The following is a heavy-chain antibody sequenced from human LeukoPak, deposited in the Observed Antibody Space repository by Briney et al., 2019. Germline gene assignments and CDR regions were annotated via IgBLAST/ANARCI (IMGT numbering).Heavy chain of an antibody. CDR2: IYHSGST. J-gene: IGHJ4*02. CDR3: ARTHIQLSYYFDY. D-gene: IGHD5-18*01. Sequence: SETLSLTCTVSGGSISSYYWSWIRQPPGKGLEWIGYIYHSGSTNYNPSLKSRVTISVDASKSQFSLKLSSVTATDTAVYYCARTHIQLSYYFDYWGQGTLVTVSS. CDR1: GGSISSYY. V-gene: IGHV4-59*01.